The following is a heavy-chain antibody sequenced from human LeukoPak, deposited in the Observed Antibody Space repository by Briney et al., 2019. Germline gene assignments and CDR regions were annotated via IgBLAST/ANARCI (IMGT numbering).Heavy chain of an antibody. CDR3: ARSGYSSSWSGQWLVQWTFDY. V-gene: IGHV1-18*01. D-gene: IGHD6-13*01. CDR2: ISAYNGNT. CDR1: GYTFTSYG. Sequence: ASVKVSCKASGYTFTSYGISWVRQAPGRGLEWMGWISAYNGNTNYAQKLQGRVTMTTDTSTSTAYMELRSLRSDDTAVYYCARSGYSSSWSGQWLVQWTFDYWGQGTLVTVSS. J-gene: IGHJ4*02.